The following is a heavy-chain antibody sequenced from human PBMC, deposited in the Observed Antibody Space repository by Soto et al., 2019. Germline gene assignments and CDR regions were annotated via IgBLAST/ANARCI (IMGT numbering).Heavy chain of an antibody. D-gene: IGHD6-19*01. Sequence: ASVKVSCKTSGYPFTSSRLSWVRRAPGQGLEWMGWISPHNGNAKYAQKFQDRVTMTADTAASTVYMELRSLRSDDSAVFYCARDRSGWYDFWGQGTLVTVSS. J-gene: IGHJ4*02. CDR1: GYPFTSSR. CDR3: ARDRSGWYDF. CDR2: ISPHNGNA. V-gene: IGHV1-18*01.